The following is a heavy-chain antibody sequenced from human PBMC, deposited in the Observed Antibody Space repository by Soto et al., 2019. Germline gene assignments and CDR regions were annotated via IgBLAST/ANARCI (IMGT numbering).Heavy chain of an antibody. CDR2: ISGSGGST. Sequence: HHWGSLRLSCADSGFTFSSYAMSWVRKAPGKGLEWVSAISGSGGSTYYADSVKGRFTISRDNSKNTLYLQMNSLRAEDTAVYYCAKFRLPTMFGVPHACDILGPGTMVPVS. CDR3: AKFRLPTMFGVPHACDI. D-gene: IGHD3-3*01. CDR1: GFTFSSYA. V-gene: IGHV3-23*01. J-gene: IGHJ3*02.